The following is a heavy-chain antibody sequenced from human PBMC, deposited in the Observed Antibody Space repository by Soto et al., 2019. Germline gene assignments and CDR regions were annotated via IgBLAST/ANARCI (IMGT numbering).Heavy chain of an antibody. CDR1: GGSFSGYY. J-gene: IGHJ6*02. CDR2: INHSGST. D-gene: IGHD3-3*02. CDR3: ARGLAPDV. Sequence: QVQLQQWGAGLLKPSETLSLTCAVYGGSFSGYYWSWIRQPPGKGLEWIGEINHSGSTNYNPSLNSRVTISVDTSKNQFSLKLSSVTAADTAVYYCARGLAPDVWGQGTTVTVSS. V-gene: IGHV4-34*01.